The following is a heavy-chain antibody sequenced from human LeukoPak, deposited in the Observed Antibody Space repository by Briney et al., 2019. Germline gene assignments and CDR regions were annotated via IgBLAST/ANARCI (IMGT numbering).Heavy chain of an antibody. CDR3: ARVGGTNYYYYGMDV. V-gene: IGHV4-59*01. Sequence: PSETLSLTCTVSGGSISSYYWSWIRQPPGKGLEWIGYIYDSGSTNYNPSLKSRVTISVDTSKNQFSLKLSSVTAADTAVYYCARVGGTNYYYYGMDVWGQGATVTVSS. J-gene: IGHJ6*02. D-gene: IGHD1-1*01. CDR1: GGSISSYY. CDR2: IYDSGST.